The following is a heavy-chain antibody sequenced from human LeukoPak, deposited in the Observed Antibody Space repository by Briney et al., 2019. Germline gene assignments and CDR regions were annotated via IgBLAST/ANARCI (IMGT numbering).Heavy chain of an antibody. D-gene: IGHD3-22*01. CDR3: ARGLTFGYYYDY. J-gene: IGHJ4*02. Sequence: PSETLSLTCAVYGGSFSGYYWSWIRQPPGKGLEWIGEINHSGSTNCNPSLKNRVTISVDTSKNQFSLKLSSVTAADTAVYYCARGLTFGYYYDYWGQGTPVTVSS. CDR2: INHSGST. V-gene: IGHV4-34*01. CDR1: GGSFSGYY.